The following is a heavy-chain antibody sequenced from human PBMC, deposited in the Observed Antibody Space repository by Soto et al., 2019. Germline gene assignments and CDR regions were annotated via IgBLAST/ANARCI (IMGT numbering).Heavy chain of an antibody. D-gene: IGHD2-15*01. V-gene: IGHV1-46*03. CDR2: INPSGGST. CDR3: ARVRSVVVAEGAFDI. CDR1: GYTLTRHY. J-gene: IGHJ3*02. Sequence: ASVKVSCKASGYTLTRHYKHRGWQAPRQGLEWMGIINPSGGSTSYAQKFQGRVTMTRDTSTSTVYMELSSLRSEDTAVYYCARVRSVVVAEGAFDIWGQGTMVTVSS.